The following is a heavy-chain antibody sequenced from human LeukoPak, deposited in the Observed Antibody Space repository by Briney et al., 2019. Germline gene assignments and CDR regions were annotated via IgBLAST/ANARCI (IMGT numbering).Heavy chain of an antibody. J-gene: IGHJ4*02. V-gene: IGHV3-23*01. CDR1: GFTFSSYA. Sequence: KPGGSLRLSCAASGFTFSSYAMSWVRQAPGKGLEWASAISSSGGSTYYADSVKGRFTISRDNSKNTLYLQMNSLRAEDTAVYYCAKDSFKAVAGSFDYWGQGTLVTVSS. CDR2: ISSSGGST. D-gene: IGHD6-19*01. CDR3: AKDSFKAVAGSFDY.